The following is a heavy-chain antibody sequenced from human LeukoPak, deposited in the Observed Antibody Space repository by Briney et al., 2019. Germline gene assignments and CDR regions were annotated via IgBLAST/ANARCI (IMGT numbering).Heavy chain of an antibody. CDR3: ASRGEIATYYYYYMDV. J-gene: IGHJ6*03. D-gene: IGHD5-24*01. CDR2: IIPIFGTA. Sequence: GASVKVSCKASGGTFSSYAISWVRQAPGQGLEWMGEIIPIFGTANYAQKFQGRVTITADESTSTAYMELSSLRSEDTAVYYCASRGEIATYYYYYMDVWGKGTTVTVSS. CDR1: GGTFSSYA. V-gene: IGHV1-69*13.